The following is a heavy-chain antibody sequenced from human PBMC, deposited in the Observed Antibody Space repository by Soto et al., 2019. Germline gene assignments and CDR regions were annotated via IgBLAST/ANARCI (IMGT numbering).Heavy chain of an antibody. CDR2: INPSGGST. CDR3: ARLGAYYQPLDP. V-gene: IGHV1-46*01. D-gene: IGHD2-2*01. CDR1: GYTFTSYY. J-gene: IGHJ5*02. Sequence: ASVKVSCKASGYTFTSYYMHWVRQAPGQGLEWMGIINPSGGSTSYAQKFQGRVTLSLDTSKRQFSLRLTSVTASDTAVYYCARLGAYYQPLDPWGQGSPVTVSS.